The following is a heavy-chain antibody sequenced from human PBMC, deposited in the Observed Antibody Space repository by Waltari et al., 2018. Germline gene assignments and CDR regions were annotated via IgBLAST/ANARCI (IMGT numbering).Heavy chain of an antibody. J-gene: IGHJ6*02. CDR3: TTVGAYCGGDCRYYYYYYGMDV. V-gene: IGHV3-15*01. Sequence: SNAWMSWVRQAPGKGLEWVGRIKSKTDGGTTDYAAPVKGRFTISRDDSKNTLYLQMNSLKTEDTAVYYCTTVGAYCGGDCRYYYYYYGMDVWGQGTTVTVSS. D-gene: IGHD2-21*01. CDR2: IKSKTDGGTT. CDR1: SNAW.